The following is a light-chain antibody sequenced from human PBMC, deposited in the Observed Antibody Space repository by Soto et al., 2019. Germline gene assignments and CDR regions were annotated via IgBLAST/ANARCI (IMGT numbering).Light chain of an antibody. CDR1: QTISRW. CDR3: HSRA. Sequence: DIQLTQTPSTLSASVGDEVTTTCRASQTISRWLAWYQQKPGRAPKLLIYDASTLESGVPSRFSGSGSETEFTLTISRLQPDDFATYFCHSRAFGQGTRLETK. CDR2: DAS. J-gene: IGKJ5*01. V-gene: IGKV1-5*01.